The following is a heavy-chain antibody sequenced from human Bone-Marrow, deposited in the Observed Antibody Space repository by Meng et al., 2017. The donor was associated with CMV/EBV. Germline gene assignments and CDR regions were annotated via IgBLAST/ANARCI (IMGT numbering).Heavy chain of an antibody. V-gene: IGHV3-21*06. CDR3: AREDYNDLPGRSGAFDI. D-gene: IGHD3-10*01. CDR1: GFTFSSYS. CDR2: ISRSGSFI. Sequence: GGSLRLSCAASGFTFSSYSMNWVRQAPGKGLEWVSSISRSGSFIYYADSVKGRFTISRDNAKNSLYLQMNSLRAEDTAVYFCAREDYNDLPGRSGAFDIWGQGTMVTVSS. J-gene: IGHJ3*02.